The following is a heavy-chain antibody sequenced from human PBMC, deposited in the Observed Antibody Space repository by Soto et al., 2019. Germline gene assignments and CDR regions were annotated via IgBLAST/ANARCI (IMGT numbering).Heavy chain of an antibody. CDR2: INHSGST. V-gene: IGHV4-34*01. CDR3: ARHSQSGYSYGLFDY. J-gene: IGHJ4*02. Sequence: SETLSLTCAAYGGSFSGYYWSWIRQPPGKGLEWIGEINHSGSTNYNPSLKSRVTISVDTSKNQFSLKLSSVTAADTAVYYCARHSQSGYSYGLFDYWGQGTLVTV. D-gene: IGHD5-18*01. CDR1: GGSFSGYY.